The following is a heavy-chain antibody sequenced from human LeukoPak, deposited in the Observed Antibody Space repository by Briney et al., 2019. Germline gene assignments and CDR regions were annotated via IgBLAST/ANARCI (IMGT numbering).Heavy chain of an antibody. Sequence: GGSLRLSCAASGFTFSSYGMHWVRQAPGKGLEWVAFIRYDGSNKYYADSVKGRFTISRDNSKNTLHLQMNSLRAEDTAVYYCAKGDQWLARAAEYFQHWGQGTLVTVSS. D-gene: IGHD6-19*01. CDR1: GFTFSSYG. J-gene: IGHJ1*01. CDR2: IRYDGSNK. CDR3: AKGDQWLARAAEYFQH. V-gene: IGHV3-30*02.